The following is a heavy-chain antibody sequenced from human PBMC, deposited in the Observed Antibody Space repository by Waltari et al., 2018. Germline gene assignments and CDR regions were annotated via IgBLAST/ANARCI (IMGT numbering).Heavy chain of an antibody. CDR1: GFTFSTYW. V-gene: IGHV3-74*03. Sequence: EVQLVESGGALVQPGGSLRLSCATSGFTFSTYWMHWVRQAPGKGLMWVAHIERDEGRTTYAESVKGRCTISRDNAKNTVYLQMNSLRDEDTAVYYCVRDEPGDGLDYWGQGTLVTVSS. D-gene: IGHD7-27*01. CDR3: VRDEPGDGLDY. CDR2: IERDEGRT. J-gene: IGHJ4*02.